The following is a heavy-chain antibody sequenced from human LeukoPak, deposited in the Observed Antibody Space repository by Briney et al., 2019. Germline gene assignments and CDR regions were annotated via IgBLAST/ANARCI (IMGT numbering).Heavy chain of an antibody. V-gene: IGHV4-34*01. J-gene: IGHJ5*02. CDR1: GGSLSGYS. D-gene: IGHD3-10*01. Sequence: PSETLSLTCAIYGGSLSGYSWTWIRQPPGKGLEWIGEINYSGSTNYYASLTRRVTISADTSQNQFSLRLNSVTAADTAVYYCARVYVTVVRGSWFDPWGQGTLVTVSS. CDR2: INYSGST. CDR3: ARVYVTVVRGSWFDP.